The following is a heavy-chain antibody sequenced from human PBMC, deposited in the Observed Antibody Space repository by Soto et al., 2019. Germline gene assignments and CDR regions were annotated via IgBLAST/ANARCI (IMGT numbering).Heavy chain of an antibody. CDR3: ARAWVDTAMGANYGMDV. Sequence: GASVKVSCKASGYTFTGYYMHWVRQAPGQGLEWMGWINPNSGGTNYAQKFQGWVTMTRDTSISTAYMELSRLRSDDTAVYYCARAWVDTAMGANYGMDVWGQGTTVTVSS. CDR2: INPNSGGT. CDR1: GYTFTGYY. D-gene: IGHD5-18*01. V-gene: IGHV1-2*04. J-gene: IGHJ6*02.